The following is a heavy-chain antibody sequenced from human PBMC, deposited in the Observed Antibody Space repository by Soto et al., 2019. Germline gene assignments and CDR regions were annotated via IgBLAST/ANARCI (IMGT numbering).Heavy chain of an antibody. J-gene: IGHJ5*02. CDR1: GGSISSYY. D-gene: IGHD4-4*01. CDR3: ARSSYRSHVNWFDP. V-gene: IGHV4-59*08. Sequence: SETLSLTCTVSGGSISSYYWSWIRQPPGKGLEWIGYIYYSGSTYYNPSLKSRVTISVDTSKNQFSLKLSSVTAADTAVYYCARSSYRSHVNWFDPWGQGTLVTVSS. CDR2: IYYSGST.